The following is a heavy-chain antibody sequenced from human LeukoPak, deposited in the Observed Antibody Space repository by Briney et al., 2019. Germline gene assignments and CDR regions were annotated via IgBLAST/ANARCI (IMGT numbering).Heavy chain of an antibody. CDR3: ARIRNFIVATPYYYYYMDV. V-gene: IGHV3-23*01. D-gene: IGHD5-12*01. CDR2: ISGSGGST. CDR1: GFTFSSYA. J-gene: IGHJ6*03. Sequence: GGSLRLSCAASGFTFSSYAMSWVRQAPGKGLEWVSAISGSGGSTYYADSVKGRFTISRDNSKNTLYLQMNSLRAEDTAVYYCARIRNFIVATPYYYYYMDVWGKGTTVTVSS.